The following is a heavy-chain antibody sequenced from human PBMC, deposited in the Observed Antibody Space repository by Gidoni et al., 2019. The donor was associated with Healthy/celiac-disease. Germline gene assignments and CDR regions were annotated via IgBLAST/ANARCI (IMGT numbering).Heavy chain of an antibody. J-gene: IGHJ3*02. CDR2: ISSSSSTI. CDR3: ASSGAHDAFDI. CDR1: GFTFSSYS. Sequence: EVQLVESGGGLVQPGGSLRLSCAASGFTFSSYSMNWVRQAPGKGLEWVSYISSSSSTIYYADSGKGRFTISRDNAKNSLYLQMNSLRAEDTAVYYCASSGAHDAFDIWGQGTMVTVSS. D-gene: IGHD4-17*01. V-gene: IGHV3-48*04.